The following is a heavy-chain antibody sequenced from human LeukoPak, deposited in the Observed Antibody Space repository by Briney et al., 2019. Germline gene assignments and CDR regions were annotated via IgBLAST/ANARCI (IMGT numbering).Heavy chain of an antibody. CDR3: ARERRYYKGALDY. V-gene: IGHV1-46*01. D-gene: IGHD3-10*01. CDR1: GYTFTSYY. CDR2: IKPSGGST. J-gene: IGHJ4*02. Sequence: ASLKVSSKASGYTFTSYYMHWVRQAPGQGLEWMGIIKPSGGSTSHAQKFQGRVTMTRDTSTRTVYMELSSLRSEDTAVYYCARERRYYKGALDYRGQGSQVRVSS.